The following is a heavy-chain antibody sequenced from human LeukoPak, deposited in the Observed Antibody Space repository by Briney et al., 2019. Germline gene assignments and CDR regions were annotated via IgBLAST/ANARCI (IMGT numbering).Heavy chain of an antibody. CDR3: AKDRATVFSFDY. D-gene: IGHD4-17*01. V-gene: IGHV3-30*18. J-gene: IGHJ4*02. Sequence: GGSLRLSCAASGFTFSSYAMSWVRQAPGKGLEWVAVISYDGSNKYYADSVKGRFTISRDNSKNTLYLQMNSLRAEDTAVYYCAKDRATVFSFDYWGQGTLVTVSS. CDR1: GFTFSSYA. CDR2: ISYDGSNK.